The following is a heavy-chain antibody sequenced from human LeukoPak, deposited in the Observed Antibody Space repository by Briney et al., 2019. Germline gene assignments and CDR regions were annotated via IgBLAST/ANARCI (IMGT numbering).Heavy chain of an antibody. V-gene: IGHV3-21*01. CDR2: ISHSSIDI. CDR3: ARGYYYDSSVAY. Sequence: GGSLRLSCAASGFTFSTFGFNWVRQAPGKGLEWVSSISHSSIDISYADSVKGRFTISRDNARNSLYLQMDSLRVEDTAVYYCARGYYYDSSVAYWGQGTLVTVSS. J-gene: IGHJ4*02. D-gene: IGHD3-22*01. CDR1: GFTFSTFG.